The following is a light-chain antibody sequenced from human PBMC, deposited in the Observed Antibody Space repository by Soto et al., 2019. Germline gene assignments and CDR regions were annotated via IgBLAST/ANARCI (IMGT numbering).Light chain of an antibody. Sequence: QSVLTQPASVSGSPGQSIAISCTGTSGDVGAYDYVSWYQHHPDKAPKLMIYEVSNRPSGVSDRFSGSKSVYTATLTISGFKAKDEADYYCASHTPSDTRAFGPGTKVTVL. CDR1: SGDVGAYDY. J-gene: IGLJ1*01. V-gene: IGLV2-14*01. CDR2: EVS. CDR3: ASHTPSDTRA.